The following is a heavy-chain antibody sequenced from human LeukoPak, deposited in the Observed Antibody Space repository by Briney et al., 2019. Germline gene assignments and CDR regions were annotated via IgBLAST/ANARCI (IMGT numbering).Heavy chain of an antibody. D-gene: IGHD6-19*01. Sequence: GGSLRLSCAASGFTFSSYAMHWVRQAPGKGLEWVAVISYDGSNKYYADSVKGRFTISRDNSKNTLYLQMNSLRAEDTAVYYCATDHLHSSGWYLTNAGDYWGQGTLVTVSS. J-gene: IGHJ4*02. V-gene: IGHV3-30*04. CDR2: ISYDGSNK. CDR3: ATDHLHSSGWYLTNAGDY. CDR1: GFTFSSYA.